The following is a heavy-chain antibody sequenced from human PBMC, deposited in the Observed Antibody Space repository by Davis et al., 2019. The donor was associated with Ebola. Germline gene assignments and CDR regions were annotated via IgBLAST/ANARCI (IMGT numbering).Heavy chain of an antibody. V-gene: IGHV4-34*01. J-gene: IGHJ4*02. CDR3: ARGPSILGFDY. D-gene: IGHD2/OR15-2a*01. Sequence: MPSETLSLTCTVSGGSISSYYWSWIRQPPGKGLEWIGEINHSGSTNYNPSLKSRVTISVDTSKNQFSLKLSSVTAADTAVYYCARGPSILGFDYWGQGTLVTVSS. CDR2: INHSGST. CDR1: GGSISSYY.